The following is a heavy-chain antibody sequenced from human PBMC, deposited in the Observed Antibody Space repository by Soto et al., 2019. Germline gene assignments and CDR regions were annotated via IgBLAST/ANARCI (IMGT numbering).Heavy chain of an antibody. J-gene: IGHJ4*02. D-gene: IGHD6-13*01. V-gene: IGHV4-59*08. CDR2: IYYSGST. CDR1: GGSISSYY. CDR3: ARPGGSGWFYFDS. Sequence: PSETLSLTCTVSGGSISSYYWSWIRQHPGEGLEWIGYIYYSGSTNYNPSLKSRVTISVDTSKNHFSLKLTSVTAADTAVYYCARPGGSGWFYFDSWGQGSQVTVSS.